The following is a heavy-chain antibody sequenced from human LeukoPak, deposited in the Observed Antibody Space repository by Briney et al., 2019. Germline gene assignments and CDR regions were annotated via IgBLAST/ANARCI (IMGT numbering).Heavy chain of an antibody. CDR3: AKVRTNWNDADFDY. CDR2: ISGSGGST. CDR1: GITFSSYA. D-gene: IGHD1-20*01. V-gene: IGHV3-23*01. J-gene: IGHJ4*02. Sequence: PGGSLRLSCAASGITFSSYAMSWVRQAPGKGLEWVSAISGSGGSTYYADSVKGRFTISRDNSKNTLYLQMNSLRAEDTAVYYCAKVRTNWNDADFDYWGQGTLVTVSS.